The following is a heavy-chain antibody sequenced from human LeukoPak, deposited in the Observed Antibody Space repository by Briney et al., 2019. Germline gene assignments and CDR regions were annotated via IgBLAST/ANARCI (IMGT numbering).Heavy chain of an antibody. CDR1: GGSISSDGYY. CDR2: IYYSGST. Sequence: SQTLSLTCTVSGGSISSDGYYWISIRQHPGKGLEWIGYIYYSGSTYYNPSLKSRVTISVDTSKNQFSLKLSSVTAADTAVYYCAREPYCGGDCLSGYFDLGGRGTLVTVSS. D-gene: IGHD2-21*02. J-gene: IGHJ2*01. CDR3: AREPYCGGDCLSGYFDL. V-gene: IGHV4-31*03.